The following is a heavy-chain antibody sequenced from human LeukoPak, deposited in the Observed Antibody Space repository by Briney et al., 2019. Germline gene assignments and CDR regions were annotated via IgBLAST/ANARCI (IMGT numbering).Heavy chain of an antibody. CDR3: AREYYYDFWSGYYTANYYYYGMDV. J-gene: IGHJ6*02. CDR2: IKQDGSEK. V-gene: IGHV3-7*01. Sequence: LPGGSLRLSCAASGFTFSSYWMSWVRQAPGKGLEWVANIKQDGSEKYYVDSVKGRFTISRDNAKNSLYLQMNSLRAEDTAVYYCAREYYYDFWSGYYTANYYYYGMDVWGQGTTVTVPS. D-gene: IGHD3-3*01. CDR1: GFTFSSYW.